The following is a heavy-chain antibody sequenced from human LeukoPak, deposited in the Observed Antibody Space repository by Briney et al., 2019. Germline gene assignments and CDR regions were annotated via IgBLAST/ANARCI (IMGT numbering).Heavy chain of an antibody. D-gene: IGHD3-3*01. Sequence: PGGSLRLSCAASGFTFSSYWMSWVRQATGKGLEWVANIKQDGSEKYYVDSVKGRFTISRDNAKNSLYLQMNSLRAEDTAVYYCARGGAIFGVDFDYWGQGTLVTVSS. J-gene: IGHJ4*02. CDR1: GFTFSSYW. CDR3: ARGGAIFGVDFDY. V-gene: IGHV3-7*01. CDR2: IKQDGSEK.